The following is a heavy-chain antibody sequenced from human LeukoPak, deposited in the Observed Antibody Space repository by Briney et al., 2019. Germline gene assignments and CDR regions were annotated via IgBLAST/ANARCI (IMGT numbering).Heavy chain of an antibody. D-gene: IGHD3-3*01. CDR2: IYYSGST. CDR1: GGSISSGDYY. CDR3: ARGNVLRFLEWLAYFDY. Sequence: PSETLSLTCTVSGGSISSGDYYWSWIRQPPGKGLEWIGYIYYSGSTYYNPSLKSRVTISVDTSKNQFSLKLSSVTAADTAVYYCARGNVLRFLEWLAYFDYWGQGTLVTVSS. V-gene: IGHV4-30-4*08. J-gene: IGHJ4*02.